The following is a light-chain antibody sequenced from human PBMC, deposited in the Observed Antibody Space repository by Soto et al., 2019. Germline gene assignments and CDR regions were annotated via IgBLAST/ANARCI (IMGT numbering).Light chain of an antibody. Sequence: EIVLTQSPATLSLSPGERATLSCRASQSVSSYLAWYQQKPGQAPRLLIYDASNRATGIPARFSGSGSGTDFTLTISSLDPEDFAVYYCQQRSNWLFGQGTKLAIK. CDR2: DAS. CDR1: QSVSSY. CDR3: QQRSNWL. J-gene: IGKJ2*01. V-gene: IGKV3-11*01.